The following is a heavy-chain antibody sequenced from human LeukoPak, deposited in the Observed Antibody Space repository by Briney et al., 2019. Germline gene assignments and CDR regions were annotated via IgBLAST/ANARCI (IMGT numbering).Heavy chain of an antibody. D-gene: IGHD5-12*01. J-gene: IGHJ4*02. CDR3: ARAAVATNPYFDY. CDR1: GYTFTSYD. Sequence: GASVKVSCKASGYTFTSYDTNWVRQAPGQGLEWMGWINPNSGGTNYAQKFQGRVTMTRDTSISTAYMELSRLRSDDTAVYYCARAAVATNPYFDYWGQGTLVTVSS. CDR2: INPNSGGT. V-gene: IGHV1-2*02.